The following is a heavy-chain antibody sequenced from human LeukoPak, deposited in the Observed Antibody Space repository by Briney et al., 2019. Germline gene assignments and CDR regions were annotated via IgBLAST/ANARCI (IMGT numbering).Heavy chain of an antibody. CDR1: GGSISSYY. CDR2: IYYSGGT. CDR3: ARAGLTYYYYYMDV. D-gene: IGHD4/OR15-4a*01. V-gene: IGHV4-59*01. J-gene: IGHJ6*03. Sequence: SETLSLTCTVSGGSISSYYWSWIRQPPGKGLEWIGYIYYSGGTNYNPSLKSRVTISVDTSKNQFSLKLSSVTAADTAVYYCARAGLTYYYYYMDVWGKGTTVTVSS.